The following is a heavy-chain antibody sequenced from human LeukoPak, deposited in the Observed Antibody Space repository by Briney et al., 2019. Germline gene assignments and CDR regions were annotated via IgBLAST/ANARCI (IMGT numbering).Heavy chain of an antibody. D-gene: IGHD6-19*01. CDR2: ISTRSYNAAR. J-gene: IGHJ4*02. CDR3: TRSLGSGWYDGDY. CDR1: GFTFGDYS. V-gene: IGHV3-49*04. Sequence: GGSLRLSCTASGFTFGDYSLSWVRQAPGKGLEWVGFISTRSYNAAREYAASVKGRFTISRDDSKSIAYLQMNSLKIEDAAVYYCTRSLGSGWYDGDYWGQGTLVTVSS.